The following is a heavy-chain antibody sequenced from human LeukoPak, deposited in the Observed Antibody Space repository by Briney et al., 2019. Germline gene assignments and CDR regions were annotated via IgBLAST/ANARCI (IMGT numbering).Heavy chain of an antibody. J-gene: IGHJ4*02. CDR1: GFSFSDYY. D-gene: IGHD3-22*01. V-gene: IGHV3-11*01. CDR2: ISSSGNTI. Sequence: PGGSLRLSCAASGFSFSDYYTSWIRQAPGKGLEWVSYISSSGNTIYYADSVKGRFTISRDNAKNSLYLQMNSLRAEDTAVYYCARDQYYYDSSAPPLYWGQGTLATVSS. CDR3: ARDQYYYDSSAPPLY.